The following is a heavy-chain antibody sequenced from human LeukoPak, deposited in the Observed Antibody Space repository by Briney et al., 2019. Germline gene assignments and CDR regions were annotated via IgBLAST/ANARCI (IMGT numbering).Heavy chain of an antibody. D-gene: IGHD4-11*01. Sequence: SGTLSLTCAVSGGSISSSNWWSWVRQPPGKGLEWIGEIYHSGSTNYNPSLKSRVTISVDKSKNQFSPKLSSVTAADTAVYYCARDTVTTAGPYYYGMDVWGQGTTVTVSS. CDR1: GGSISSSNW. J-gene: IGHJ6*02. CDR3: ARDTVTTAGPYYYGMDV. V-gene: IGHV4-4*02. CDR2: IYHSGST.